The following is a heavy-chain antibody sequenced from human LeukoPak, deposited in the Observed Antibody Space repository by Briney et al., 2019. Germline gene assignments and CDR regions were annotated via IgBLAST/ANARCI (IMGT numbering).Heavy chain of an antibody. CDR1: GFTFSSYG. Sequence: GGSLRLSCAASGFTFSSYGMHWVRQAPGKGLEWVSVISGSSDSTYYADSVKGRFTISRDNSKNTLYLQMNSLRAEDTAVYYCAKDRRSGCSSTSCYCFDYWGQGTLVTVSS. CDR3: AKDRRSGCSSTSCYCFDY. D-gene: IGHD2-2*01. J-gene: IGHJ4*02. V-gene: IGHV3-23*01. CDR2: ISGSSDST.